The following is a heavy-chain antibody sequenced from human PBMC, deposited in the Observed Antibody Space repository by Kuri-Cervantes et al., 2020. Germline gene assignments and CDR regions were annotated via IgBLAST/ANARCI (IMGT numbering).Heavy chain of an antibody. V-gene: IGHV3-48*04. CDR3: ARYFAFEYFDY. D-gene: IGHD3-10*01. CDR2: ISGSGGTT. J-gene: IGHJ4*02. Sequence: ETLSLTCTVSGFTFSSYDMSWVRQAPGTGLEWISGISGSGGTTYYVDSVKGRFTISRDNAKNSLYLQMNSLRAEDTAVYYCARYFAFEYFDYWGQGTLVTVSS. CDR1: GFTFSSYD.